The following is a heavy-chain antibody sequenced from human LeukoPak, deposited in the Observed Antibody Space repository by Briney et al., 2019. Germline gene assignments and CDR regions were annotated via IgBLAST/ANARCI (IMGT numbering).Heavy chain of an antibody. Sequence: PSETLSLTCAVYGGSFSGYYWSWIRQPPGKGLEWIGEINHSGSTNYNPSLKSRVTISVDTSKNQFSLKLSSVTAADTAVYYCARGPYDYGDYQNIFDYWGQGTLVTASS. CDR3: ARGPYDYGDYQNIFDY. CDR2: INHSGST. D-gene: IGHD4-17*01. CDR1: GGSFSGYY. V-gene: IGHV4-34*01. J-gene: IGHJ4*02.